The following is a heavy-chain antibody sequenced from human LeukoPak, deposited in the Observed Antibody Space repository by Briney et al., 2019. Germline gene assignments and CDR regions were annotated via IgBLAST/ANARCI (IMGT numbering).Heavy chain of an antibody. CDR2: INPNADIT. CDR1: GYTFTGYC. CDR3: VRSRLDGYDSGGYLYYFDY. V-gene: IGHV1-2*06. D-gene: IGHD3-22*01. J-gene: IGHJ4*02. Sequence: EASVKVSCKASGYTFTGYCVHWVRQAPGQGLEWIGRINPNADITTYAQKFQGRVTVTRDTSINTAYMELSSLRSGDTAVYYCVRSRLDGYDSGGYLYYFDYWGQGTLVTVFS.